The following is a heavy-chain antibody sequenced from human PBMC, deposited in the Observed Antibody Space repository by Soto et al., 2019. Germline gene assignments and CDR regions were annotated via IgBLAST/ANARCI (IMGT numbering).Heavy chain of an antibody. CDR3: AREAVVVTAPPCDY. D-gene: IGHD2-21*02. J-gene: IGHJ4*02. V-gene: IGHV1-69*08. Sequence: QVQLVQSGAEVKKPGSSVKVSCKASGGTFSSYTISWVRQAPGQGLEWMGRIIPILGIANYAQKFQGRVTITADKSTSTAYMELSSLRPEDTAVYYCAREAVVVTAPPCDYWGQGTLVTVSS. CDR1: GGTFSSYT. CDR2: IIPILGIA.